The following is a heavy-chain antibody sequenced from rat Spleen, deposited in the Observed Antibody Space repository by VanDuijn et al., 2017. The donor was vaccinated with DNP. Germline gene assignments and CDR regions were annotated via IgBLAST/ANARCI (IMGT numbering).Heavy chain of an antibody. J-gene: IGHJ4*01. V-gene: IGHV5S11*01. D-gene: IGHD5-1*01. CDR1: GFTFSYYG. CDR3: ARVQLGYYALDA. CDR2: ISASGGNT. Sequence: EVQLVESGGGLVQPGRSLKLSCAASGFTFSYYGMAWVRQAPKKGLEWVASISASGGNTYYRDSVKGRFTISRDNAKSTLYLQMDRLRSAETATYDCARVQLGYYALDAWGQGTSVTVSS.